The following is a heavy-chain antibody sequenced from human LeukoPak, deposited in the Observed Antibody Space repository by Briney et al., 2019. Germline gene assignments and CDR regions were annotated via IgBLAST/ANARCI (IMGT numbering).Heavy chain of an antibody. V-gene: IGHV4-59*01. D-gene: IGHD3-3*01. CDR1: GGSISSYY. CDR2: IYYSGST. CDR3: ARSYYDFWSGYYNLFDY. Sequence: SETLSLTCTVSGGSISSYYWSWIRQPPGKGLEWIGYIYYSGSTNYNPSLKCRVTISVDTSKNQFSLKLSSVTAADTAVYYCARSYYDFWSGYYNLFDYWGQGTLVTVSS. J-gene: IGHJ4*02.